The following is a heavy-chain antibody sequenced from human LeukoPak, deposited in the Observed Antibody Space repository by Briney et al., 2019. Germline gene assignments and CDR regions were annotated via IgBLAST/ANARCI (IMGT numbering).Heavy chain of an antibody. CDR1: GFTFSSYE. CDR2: ISSSGSTI. D-gene: IGHD3-22*01. V-gene: IGHV3-48*03. J-gene: IGHJ1*01. CDR3: AKGKAYYYDSSGSGYFQH. Sequence: GGSLRLSCAASGFTFSSYEMNWVRQAPGKGLEWVSYISSSGSTIYYADSVKGRFTISRDNAKNSLYLQMNSLRAEDTAVYYCAKGKAYYYDSSGSGYFQHWGQGTLVTVSS.